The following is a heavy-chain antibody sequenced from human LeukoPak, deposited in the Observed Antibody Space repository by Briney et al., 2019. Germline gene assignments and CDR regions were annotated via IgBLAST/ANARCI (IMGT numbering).Heavy chain of an antibody. CDR2: IRYDGSNK. CDR3: AKGLGRRPYYGSSGPHGY. Sequence: GGSLRLSCAASGFTFSSYGMHWVRQAPGKGLEWVAFIRYDGSNKYYADSVKGRFTISRDNSENTLYLQMNSLRAEDTAVYYCAKGLGRRPYYGSSGPHGYWGQGTLVTVSS. J-gene: IGHJ4*02. D-gene: IGHD3-22*01. CDR1: GFTFSSYG. V-gene: IGHV3-30*02.